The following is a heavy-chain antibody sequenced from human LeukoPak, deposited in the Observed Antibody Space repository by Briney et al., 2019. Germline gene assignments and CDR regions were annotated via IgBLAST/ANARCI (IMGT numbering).Heavy chain of an antibody. J-gene: IGHJ4*02. Sequence: ASVKVSCKASGYTFTSHYIHWVRQAPGQGLEWMGIIDPSGGSTSYAQKLQGRVTMTRDTSTSTVYMELSSLRSEDTAVYYCARDESSGSSGRACLYWGQGTLVTVSS. CDR3: ARDESSGSSGRACLY. D-gene: IGHD1-26*01. CDR1: GYTFTSHY. CDR2: IDPSGGST. V-gene: IGHV1-46*04.